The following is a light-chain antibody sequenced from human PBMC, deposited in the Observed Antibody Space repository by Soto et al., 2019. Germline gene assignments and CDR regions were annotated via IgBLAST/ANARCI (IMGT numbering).Light chain of an antibody. J-gene: IGKJ5*01. V-gene: IGKV3-20*01. Sequence: EIVLTQSPDTLSLSPGGRATLSCRASQSVRSERLAWYQHKRGQAPRLVIFDASSRATGVPERFSGSGSGTDFTLTITRLEPEDFAVYFCQQYDVSPITFGLGTRLEI. CDR2: DAS. CDR1: QSVRSER. CDR3: QQYDVSPIT.